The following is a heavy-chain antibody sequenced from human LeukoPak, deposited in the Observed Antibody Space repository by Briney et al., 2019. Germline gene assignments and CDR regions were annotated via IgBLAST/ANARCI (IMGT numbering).Heavy chain of an antibody. CDR1: GGSISSYY. V-gene: IGHV4-59*01. Sequence: SETLSLTCTVSGGSISSYYWSWIRQPPGKGLEWIGYIYYSGSTNYNPSLKSRVTISVDTSKNRFSLKLSSVTAADTAVYYCARVRRYSYGPGQLDYWGQGTLVTVSS. J-gene: IGHJ4*02. D-gene: IGHD5-18*01. CDR3: ARVRRYSYGPGQLDY. CDR2: IYYSGST.